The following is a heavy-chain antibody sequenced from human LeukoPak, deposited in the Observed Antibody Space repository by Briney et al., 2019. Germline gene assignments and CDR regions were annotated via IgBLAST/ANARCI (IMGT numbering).Heavy chain of an antibody. J-gene: IGHJ4*02. CDR2: IFHSGST. V-gene: IGHV4-38-2*02. CDR3: ARDPGYYDSSGYLQDY. Sequence: PSETLSLTCAVSGYSISSGYYWGWIRQPPGKGLGWIGSIFHSGSTYYNPSLKSRVTISVDTSKNQFSLKLSSVTAADTAVYYCARDPGYYDSSGYLQDYWGQGTLVTVSS. D-gene: IGHD3-22*01. CDR1: GYSISSGYY.